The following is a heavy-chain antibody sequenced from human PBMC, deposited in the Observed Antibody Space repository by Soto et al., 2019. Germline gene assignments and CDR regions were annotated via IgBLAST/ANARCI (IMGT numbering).Heavy chain of an antibody. CDR1: GFTFSSYG. CDR3: ARVPDDSSGYPDWYFDL. Sequence: GGSLRLSCAASGFTFSSYGMHWVRQAPGKGLEWVAVISYDGSNKYYADSVKGRFTISRDSSKNTLYLQMNSLRAEDTAVYYCARVPDDSSGYPDWYFDLWGRGTLVTVSS. J-gene: IGHJ2*01. D-gene: IGHD3-22*01. V-gene: IGHV3-30*03. CDR2: ISYDGSNK.